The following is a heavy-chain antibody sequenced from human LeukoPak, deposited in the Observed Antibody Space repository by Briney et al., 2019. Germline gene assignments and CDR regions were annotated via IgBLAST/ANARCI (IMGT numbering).Heavy chain of an antibody. V-gene: IGHV1-46*01. D-gene: IGHD3-22*01. Sequence: GASVKVSCKAAGYTFTSYYMHWVRQAPGQGLEGMGIINPTGGSTSYAQTFQGRVTMTRDKSTSTVYMELSSLRSEETAVYYCTRASRLDYYDSSGYFYFDYWGQGTLVTVSS. CDR3: TRASRLDYYDSSGYFYFDY. CDR1: GYTFTSYY. J-gene: IGHJ4*02. CDR2: INPTGGST.